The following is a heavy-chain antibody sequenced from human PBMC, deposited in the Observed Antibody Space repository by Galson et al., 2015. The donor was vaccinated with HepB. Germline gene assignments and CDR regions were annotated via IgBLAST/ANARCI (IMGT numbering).Heavy chain of an antibody. V-gene: IGHV3-74*01. Sequence: SLRLSCAASGFTFSSYWMHWVRQAPGKGLVWVSRINSDGSSTSYADSVKGRFTISRDNAKNTLYLQMNSLRAEDTAVYYCARGGPDDSSGYYYVVYYYGMDVWGQGTTVTVSS. J-gene: IGHJ6*02. CDR2: INSDGSST. D-gene: IGHD3-22*01. CDR1: GFTFSSYW. CDR3: ARGGPDDSSGYYYVVYYYGMDV.